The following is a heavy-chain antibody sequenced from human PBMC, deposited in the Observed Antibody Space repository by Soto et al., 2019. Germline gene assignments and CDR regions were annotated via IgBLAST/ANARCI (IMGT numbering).Heavy chain of an antibody. CDR3: AREGRTIFGVVNLNWFDP. CDR1: GGTFSSYA. D-gene: IGHD3-3*01. CDR2: IIPIFGTA. V-gene: IGHV1-69*13. Sequence: SVKVSCKASGGTFSSYAISWVRRAPGQGLEWMGGIIPIFGTANYAQKFQGRVTITADESTSTAYMELSSLRSEDTAVYYCAREGRTIFGVVNLNWFDPWGQGTLVTVSS. J-gene: IGHJ5*02.